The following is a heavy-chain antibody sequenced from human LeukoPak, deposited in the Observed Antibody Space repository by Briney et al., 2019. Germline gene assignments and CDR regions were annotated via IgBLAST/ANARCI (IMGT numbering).Heavy chain of an antibody. CDR3: AHGAMYQLDY. V-gene: IGHV3-7*03. CDR2: IKKDGSEK. D-gene: IGHD2-2*01. J-gene: IGHJ4*02. Sequence: GGSLRLSCAASGFTFSSYWMSWVRQAPGKGLEWVANIKKDGSEKYYVDAVKGRFTISGDNSKNTLFLQMYSLRAEDTAVYYCAHGAMYQLDYWGQGTLVTVSS. CDR1: GFTFSSYW.